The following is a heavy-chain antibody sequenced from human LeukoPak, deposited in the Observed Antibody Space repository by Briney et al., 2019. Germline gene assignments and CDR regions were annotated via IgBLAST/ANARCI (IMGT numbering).Heavy chain of an antibody. CDR1: GGSISSSSYY. Sequence: SETLSLTCTVSGGSISSSSYYWGWIRQPPGKGLEWIGSIYYSGSTYYNPSLKSRVTISVDTSKNQFSLKLSSVTAADTAVYYCARIPITKRAMDVWGQGTTVTVSS. D-gene: IGHD3-3*01. J-gene: IGHJ6*02. V-gene: IGHV4-39*01. CDR3: ARIPITKRAMDV. CDR2: IYYSGST.